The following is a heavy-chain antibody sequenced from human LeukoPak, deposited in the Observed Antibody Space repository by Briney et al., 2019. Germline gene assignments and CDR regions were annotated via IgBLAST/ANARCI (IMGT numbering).Heavy chain of an antibody. V-gene: IGHV1-8*01. CDR2: MNPNSGNT. J-gene: IGHJ4*02. CDR3: ATTRGGRVYYFDY. Sequence: ASVKVSCKASGYTFTSYDINWVRQATGQGLEWMGWMNPNSGNTGYAQKFQGRVTMTRNTSISTAYMELSSLRSDDTAVYYCATTRGGRVYYFDYWGQGTLVTVSS. D-gene: IGHD1-26*01. CDR1: GYTFTSYD.